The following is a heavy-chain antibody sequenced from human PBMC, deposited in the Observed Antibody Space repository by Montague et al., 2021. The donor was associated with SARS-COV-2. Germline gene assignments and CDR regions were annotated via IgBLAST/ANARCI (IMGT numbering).Heavy chain of an antibody. CDR3: VRLPRHSGSFSVDY. CDR1: ANTISGRY. CDR2: VYYTGST. V-gene: IGHV4-39*01. J-gene: IGHJ4*02. Sequence: SETLSLTCTVSANTISGRYWGWIRQPPGKGLEWIGSVYYTGSTYYAPSLKSRATMSMDTSKNQFSLILTSVTAADTAVYYCVRLPRHSGSFSVDYWGQGNLVTVSS. D-gene: IGHD1-26*01.